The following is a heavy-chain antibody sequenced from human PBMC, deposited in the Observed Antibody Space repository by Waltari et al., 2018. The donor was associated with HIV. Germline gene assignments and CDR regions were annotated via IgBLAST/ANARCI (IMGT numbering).Heavy chain of an antibody. J-gene: IGHJ4*02. CDR2: ISAHNGNT. CDR3: ARTYYDSGGRELDY. Sequence: QVQLVQSGAEAKKPGASVKVSCKASGYTFTSYGISWVRQAPGQGLEWMGWISAHNGNTNYAQNVQGRVTMTTDTSTSTAYMGLRSLRSDDTAVYYWARTYYDSGGRELDYWGQGTLVTVSS. V-gene: IGHV1-18*01. D-gene: IGHD3-22*01. CDR1: GYTFTSYG.